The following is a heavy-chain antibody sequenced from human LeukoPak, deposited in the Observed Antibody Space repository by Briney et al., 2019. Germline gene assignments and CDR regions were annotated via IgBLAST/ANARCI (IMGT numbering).Heavy chain of an antibody. CDR1: GYTFTSYG. V-gene: IGHV1-18*01. Sequence: GASVKVSCKASGYTFTSYGISWVRQAPGQGLEWMGWISAYNGNTNYAQKLQGRVTMTTDTSTSTAYMELRSLRSDDTAVYYCARDTLHSSGWYLRRLDYWGQGTLVTVSS. CDR2: ISAYNGNT. D-gene: IGHD6-19*01. J-gene: IGHJ4*02. CDR3: ARDTLHSSGWYLRRLDY.